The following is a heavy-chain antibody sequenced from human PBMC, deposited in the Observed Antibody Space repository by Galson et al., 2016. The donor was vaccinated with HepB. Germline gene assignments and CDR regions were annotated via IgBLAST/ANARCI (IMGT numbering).Heavy chain of an antibody. J-gene: IGHJ3*02. V-gene: IGHV2-5*02. CDR1: GFSLSTYGVG. Sequence: PALVKPTQTLTLTCTFSGFSLSTYGVGVGWIRQTPGRALEWLALIYWDDDKRFRPSLQSRLSITKDTSKNQVVLTMTNMDPVDTATYFCARGTTVTTSRAFDIWGQGTMVTVSP. CDR3: ARGTTVTTSRAFDI. D-gene: IGHD4-17*01. CDR2: IYWDDDK.